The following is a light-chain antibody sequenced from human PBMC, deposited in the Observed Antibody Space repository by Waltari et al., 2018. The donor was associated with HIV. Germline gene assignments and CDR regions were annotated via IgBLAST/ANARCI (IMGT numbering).Light chain of an antibody. CDR1: QSISSY. CDR3: QQSYSTPRT. V-gene: IGKV1-39*01. Sequence: DIQMTQSPSSLSASVVDRVTITCRASQSISSYLNWYQQKPGKAPKLLIYAASSLQSGVPSRFSGSGSGTDFTRTISSRQPEDFATYYCQQSYSTPRTFGQGTKVEIK. CDR2: AAS. J-gene: IGKJ1*01.